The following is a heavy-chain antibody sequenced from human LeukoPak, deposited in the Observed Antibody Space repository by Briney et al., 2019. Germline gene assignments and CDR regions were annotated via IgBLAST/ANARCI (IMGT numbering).Heavy chain of an antibody. J-gene: IGHJ2*01. CDR3: ARGQWLDWYFDL. CDR1: GGSFSGYY. Sequence: SETLSLTCAVYGGSFSGYYWSWIRQPPGKGLEWIGEINHSGSTNYNPSLKSRVTISVDTSKNQFSLKLSSVTAADTAVYYCARGQWLDWYFDLWGRGTLVTFSS. V-gene: IGHV4-34*01. CDR2: INHSGST. D-gene: IGHD6-19*01.